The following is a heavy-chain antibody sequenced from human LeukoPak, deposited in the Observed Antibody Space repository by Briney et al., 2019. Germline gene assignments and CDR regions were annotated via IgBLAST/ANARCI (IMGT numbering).Heavy chain of an antibody. V-gene: IGHV3-21*01. CDR2: ISSSSSYI. D-gene: IGHD6-19*01. CDR1: GFTFSSYS. J-gene: IGHJ4*02. Sequence: GGSLRLSCAASGFTFSSYSMNWVRQAPGKGLEWVSSISSSSSYIYYADSVKGRFTISRDNAKNSLYLQMNSLRAEDTAVYYCARDKEGGSGWHYWGQGTLVTASS. CDR3: ARDKEGGSGWHY.